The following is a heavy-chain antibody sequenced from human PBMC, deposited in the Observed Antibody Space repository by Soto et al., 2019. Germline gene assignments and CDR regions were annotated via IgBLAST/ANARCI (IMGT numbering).Heavy chain of an antibody. V-gene: IGHV4-59*01. CDR3: AHFSDLEWFDP. D-gene: IGHD2-21*01. J-gene: IGHJ5*02. Sequence: QVQLQESGPGLVRPSETLSLTCTVSGGSISRYFWSWIRQSPGKGLEWIGYIFYTGITTYNPSLKSRVTISIDTSKNQFSLKLSSLTAADTAVYYCAHFSDLEWFDPWGQGTLVTVSS. CDR2: IFYTGIT. CDR1: GGSISRYF.